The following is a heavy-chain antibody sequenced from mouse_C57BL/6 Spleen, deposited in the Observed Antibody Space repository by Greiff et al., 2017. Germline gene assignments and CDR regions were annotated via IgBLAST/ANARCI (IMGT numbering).Heavy chain of an antibody. V-gene: IGHV5-16*01. CDR1: GFTFSDYY. CDR2: INYDGSST. J-gene: IGHJ4*01. Sequence: EVKLVESEGGLVQPGSSMKLSCTASGFTFSDYYMAWVRQVPEKGLEWVANINYDGSSTYYLDSLKSRFIISRDNAKNILYLQMSSLKSEDTATYDCARDGYDGNYYAMDYWGQGTSVTVSS. D-gene: IGHD2-2*01. CDR3: ARDGYDGNYYAMDY.